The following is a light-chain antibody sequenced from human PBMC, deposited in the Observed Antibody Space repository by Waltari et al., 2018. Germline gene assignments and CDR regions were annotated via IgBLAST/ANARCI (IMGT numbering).Light chain of an antibody. J-gene: IGLJ6*01. V-gene: IGLV1-44*01. CDR3: AAWDDSLSVV. Sequence: QSVLTQPPSASGTPGQRVTISCSGSSSNIGSNTVNCYQRLPGTAPKLIIYSNNQRPSGVPDRFSGSKSGTSASLASSGLQSEDEADYYCAAWDDSLSVVFGSGTKVTVL. CDR1: SSNIGSNT. CDR2: SNN.